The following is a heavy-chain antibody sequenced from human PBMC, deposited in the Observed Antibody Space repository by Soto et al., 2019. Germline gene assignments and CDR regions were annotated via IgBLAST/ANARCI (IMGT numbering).Heavy chain of an antibody. CDR3: ARSEQLAREFDY. J-gene: IGHJ4*02. V-gene: IGHV1-69*13. CDR1: GGTFSSYA. Sequence: ASVKVSCTASGGTFSSYAISWVRQAPGQGLEWMGGIIPIFGTANYAQKFQGRVTITADESTSTAYMELSSLRSEDTAVYYCARSEQLAREFDYWGQGTLVTVSS. D-gene: IGHD6-6*01. CDR2: IIPIFGTA.